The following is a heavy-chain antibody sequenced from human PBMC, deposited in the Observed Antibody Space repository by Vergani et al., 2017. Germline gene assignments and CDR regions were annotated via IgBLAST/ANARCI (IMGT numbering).Heavy chain of an antibody. D-gene: IGHD3-10*01. CDR1: GGTFSSYT. V-gene: IGHV1-69*02. CDR2: ISSILGIT. J-gene: IGHJ4*02. Sequence: QVQLVQSGADVKKPGSSVKVSCKASGGTFSSYTISWVRQAPGQGLEWMGRISSILGITTYAQQFQGIVTISADKSTSTAYMEMSSLRSEDTAVYYCARVSSDYYGSGSEYRALYFDYWGQGTLVTVSS. CDR3: ARVSSDYYGSGSEYRALYFDY.